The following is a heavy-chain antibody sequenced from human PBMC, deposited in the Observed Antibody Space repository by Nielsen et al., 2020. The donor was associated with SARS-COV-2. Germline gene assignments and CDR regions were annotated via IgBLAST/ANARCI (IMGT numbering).Heavy chain of an antibody. CDR2: INPNSGGT. V-gene: IGHV1-2*06. D-gene: IGHD3-9*01. CDR3: AGDLLGAAYYDILTGYSDWFDP. CDR1: GYTFTGYY. Sequence: ASVKVSCKASGYTFTGYYMHWVRQAPGQGLEWMGRINPNSGGTNYAQKFQGRVTMTRDTSISTAYMELSRLRSDDTAVYYCAGDLLGAAYYDILTGYSDWFDPWGQGTLVTVSS. J-gene: IGHJ5*02.